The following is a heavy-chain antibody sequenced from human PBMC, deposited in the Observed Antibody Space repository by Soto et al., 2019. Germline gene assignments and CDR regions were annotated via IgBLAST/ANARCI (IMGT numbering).Heavy chain of an antibody. CDR3: TRLVLGGSSRPSYVWIDP. J-gene: IGHJ5*02. D-gene: IGHD6-13*01. CDR2: IRSKANSYAT. V-gene: IGHV3-73*01. CDR1: GFTFSGSA. Sequence: GGSLRLSCAASGFTFSGSAMHWVRQASGKGLEWVGRIRSKANSYATAYAASVKGRFTISRDDSKNTAYLQMNSLKTEDTAVYYCTRLVLGGSSRPSYVWIDPWGQGTLVXVSS.